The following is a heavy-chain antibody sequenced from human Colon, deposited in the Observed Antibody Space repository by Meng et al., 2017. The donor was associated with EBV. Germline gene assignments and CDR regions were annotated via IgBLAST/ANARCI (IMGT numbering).Heavy chain of an antibody. J-gene: IGHJ4*02. D-gene: IGHD6-19*01. CDR1: GCSVSSGGYY. Sequence: QVQRKESCPGLVKPSQTLSLTCTGAGCSVSSGGYYWTWIRQHPGKGLEWFGHIYYSGSTFYNPSLKRRVIISIDTSKNQFSLNLRSVTAADTAVYYCARVSSGWDYFDYWGQGTLVTVSS. CDR3: ARVSSGWDYFDY. V-gene: IGHV4-31*03. CDR2: IYYSGST.